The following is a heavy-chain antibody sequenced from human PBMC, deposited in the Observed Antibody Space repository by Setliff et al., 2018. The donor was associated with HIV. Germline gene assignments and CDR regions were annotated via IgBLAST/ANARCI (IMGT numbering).Heavy chain of an antibody. CDR1: GDSISNGRIY. D-gene: IGHD1-26*01. Sequence: KPSETLSLTCTVSGDSISNGRIYWSWLRQRPGKGLEWSGYIYYTGRTSFNPSLRSRPALSLDTSENQFSLTLTSVTAADTAVYYCARGAKWGDFLNYFDYWGQGALVTVSS. CDR3: ARGAKWGDFLNYFDY. V-gene: IGHV4-31*03. J-gene: IGHJ4*02. CDR2: IYYTGRT.